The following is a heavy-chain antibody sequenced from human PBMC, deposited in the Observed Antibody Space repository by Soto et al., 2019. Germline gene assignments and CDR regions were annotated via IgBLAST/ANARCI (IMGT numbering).Heavy chain of an antibody. D-gene: IGHD4-17*01. V-gene: IGHV4-59*01. Sequence: SETLSLTCTVSGGSISSDYWSWIRQPPGKGLEWIGHIYYSGSTNYNPSLKSRVTISVDRSKNQFSLKLRSVTAADTAVYYCARRYGGSLWFDPWGQGTLVTVSS. CDR3: ARRYGGSLWFDP. CDR2: IYYSGST. J-gene: IGHJ5*02. CDR1: GGSISSDY.